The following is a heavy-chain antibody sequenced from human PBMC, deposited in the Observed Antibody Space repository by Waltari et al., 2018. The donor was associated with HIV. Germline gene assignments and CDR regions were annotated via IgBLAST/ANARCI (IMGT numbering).Heavy chain of an antibody. J-gene: IGHJ5*02. D-gene: IGHD5-12*01. V-gene: IGHV3-7*01. CDR2: IKQDGSEK. CDR3: ARVWPVDIVATGATWFDP. CDR1: GFTFSSYW. Sequence: EVQLVESGGGLVQPGGSLRLSCAASGFTFSSYWMSWVRQAPGKGLEWVANIKQDGSEKYYVDSVKGRFTISRDNAKNSLYLQMNSLRAEDTAVYYCARVWPVDIVATGATWFDPWGQGTLVTVSS.